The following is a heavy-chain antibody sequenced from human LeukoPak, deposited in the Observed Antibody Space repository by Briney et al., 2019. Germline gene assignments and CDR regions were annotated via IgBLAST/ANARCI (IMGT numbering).Heavy chain of an antibody. J-gene: IGHJ4*02. CDR1: GFTFSTYS. CDR3: AIPPAAMGNYFDY. V-gene: IGHV3-23*01. Sequence: GGSLRLSCAASGFTFSTYSMSWVRQAPGKGLEWVSVISGGGGTTFYADSVKGRFTISRDNSKNTLYLQMNSLRAEDTAVYYCAIPPAAMGNYFDYWGQGTLVTVSS. CDR2: ISGGGGTT. D-gene: IGHD2-2*01.